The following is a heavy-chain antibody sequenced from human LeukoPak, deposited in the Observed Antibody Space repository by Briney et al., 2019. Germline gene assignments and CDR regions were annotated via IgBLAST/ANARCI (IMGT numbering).Heavy chain of an antibody. CDR3: AKGGPYYDYPSDS. CDR2: ITWNSDDK. V-gene: IGHV3-9*01. Sequence: PGGSLRLSCAASGFIFDDYAMHWVRQVPGKGLELVSAITWNSDDKVYADSVKGRFTISRDNAKNSLYLQMNSLRPEDTALYYCAKGGPYYDYPSDSWGQGTLVTVSS. CDR1: GFIFDDYA. J-gene: IGHJ4*02. D-gene: IGHD3-16*01.